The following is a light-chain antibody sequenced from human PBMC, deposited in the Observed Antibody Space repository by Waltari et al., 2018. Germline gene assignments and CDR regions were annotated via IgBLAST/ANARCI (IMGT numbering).Light chain of an antibody. J-gene: IGKJ2*01. CDR1: QNISNY. V-gene: IGKV1-39*01. CDR3: QQAYSTPLT. Sequence: DIQMTQSPTSLSASVGDSVSLTCQTSQNISNYLNWYQVQPGRAPALLVYGSSSLPSGASPMFSGSGSGAHCTLAISSLRPEDFASYYWQQAYSTPLTFGPGTNLEIK. CDR2: GSS.